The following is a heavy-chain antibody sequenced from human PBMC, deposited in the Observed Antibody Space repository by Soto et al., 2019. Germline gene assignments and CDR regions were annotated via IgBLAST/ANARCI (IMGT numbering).Heavy chain of an antibody. V-gene: IGHV5-10-1*01. CDR3: ARGQIPSLYGLGTYAYFDY. J-gene: IGHJ4*02. D-gene: IGHD3-10*01. CDR1: GYSFTSYW. Sequence: GESLKISCKGSGYSFTSYWISWVRQMPGKGLEWMGRIDPSDSYTNYSPSFQGHVTISADKSISTAYLQMNSLRAEDTAVYYCARGQIPSLYGLGTYAYFDYWGQGTLVTVSS. CDR2: IDPSDSYT.